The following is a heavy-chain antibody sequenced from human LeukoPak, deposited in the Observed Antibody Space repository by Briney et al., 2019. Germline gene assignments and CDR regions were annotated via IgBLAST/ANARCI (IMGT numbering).Heavy chain of an antibody. CDR2: VYHSGIT. CDR3: AREWQYQFDY. Sequence: SETLSLTCTVPGGSITNTNYYWAWIRQPPGEGLEWIGSVYHSGITYYTPSLKSRVSISVDTSRNQHSLKVTSVTAADTAVYYCAREWQYQFDYWGQGSLVTVSS. D-gene: IGHD4-11*01. J-gene: IGHJ4*02. V-gene: IGHV4-39*07. CDR1: GGSITNTNYY.